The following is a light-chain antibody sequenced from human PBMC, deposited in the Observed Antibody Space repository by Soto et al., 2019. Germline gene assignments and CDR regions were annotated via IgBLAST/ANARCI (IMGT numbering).Light chain of an antibody. V-gene: IGKV3D-15*01. CDR1: QSVGSD. Sequence: EIGMTHSPATLSVSPWERATLSCRASQSVGSDLAWYQQKPGQAPRLVIYDILTRATGVPTRISGSGSGTEFTLTISSLQSEDFAVYYCQQYNSWPLTFGGGTKVDIK. CDR3: QQYNSWPLT. CDR2: DIL. J-gene: IGKJ4*01.